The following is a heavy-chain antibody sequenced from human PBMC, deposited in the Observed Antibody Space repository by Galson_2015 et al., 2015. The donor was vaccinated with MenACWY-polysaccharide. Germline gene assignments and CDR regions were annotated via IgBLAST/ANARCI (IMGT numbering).Heavy chain of an antibody. D-gene: IGHD3-16*01. V-gene: IGHV4-31*03. J-gene: IGHJ5*02. CDR2: ISYDGGT. CDR1: GDSITSGGYF. Sequence: TLSLTCTVSGDSITSGGYFWSWIRQHPGKGLEWIASISYDGGTYYNPSLNSRVTISIDTPKNKFSLKLNSVTAADTAVYYCVRGGRAVSNINWFDPWGQGTLVTASS. CDR3: VRGGRAVSNINWFDP.